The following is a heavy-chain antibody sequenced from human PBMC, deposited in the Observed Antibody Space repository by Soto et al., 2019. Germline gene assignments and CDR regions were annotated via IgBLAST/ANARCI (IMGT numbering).Heavy chain of an antibody. V-gene: IGHV1-69*01. J-gene: IGHJ4*02. CDR3: ARDGGRHSGGSDY. CDR2: SIPSFGTA. D-gene: IGHD1-26*01. CDR1: GGTFSSYS. Sequence: QVQLVQSGAEVKKPGSSVKVSCKASGGTFSSYSINWVRQAPGHGLEWMGESIPSFGTANYEQKFQGRVTITADESTSTAYMELSSLRSEDTAVYYCARDGGRHSGGSDYWGQGTLVTVSS.